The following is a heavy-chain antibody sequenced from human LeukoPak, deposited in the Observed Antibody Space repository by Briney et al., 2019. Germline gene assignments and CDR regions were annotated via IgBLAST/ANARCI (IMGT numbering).Heavy chain of an antibody. D-gene: IGHD3-16*01. J-gene: IGHJ5*02. V-gene: IGHV4-59*08. CDR3: ARHRPGGTYPLES. Sequence: PSETLSLTCAVSGVSISNYYWSWLRQPPGKGLEWIGHIYSTGSTTYSPSLKSRVIMSADTSKNQFSLKVTSVTAADTAVYYCARHRPGGTYPLESWGQGALVTVSS. CDR1: GVSISNYY. CDR2: IYSTGST.